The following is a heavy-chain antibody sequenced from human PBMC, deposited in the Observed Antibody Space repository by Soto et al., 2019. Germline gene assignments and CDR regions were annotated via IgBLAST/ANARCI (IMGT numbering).Heavy chain of an antibody. CDR2: IYSGGST. CDR1: GFTVSSNY. Sequence: EVQLVESGGGLVQPGGSLRLSCAASGFTVSSNYMSWVRQAPGKGLEWVSVIYSGGSTYYADSVKGRFTISRDNSKNTLYLQMNSLRAEDTAVYYCARTMYYDILTGYYKDYWGQGTLVTVSS. V-gene: IGHV3-66*01. D-gene: IGHD3-9*01. CDR3: ARTMYYDILTGYYKDY. J-gene: IGHJ4*02.